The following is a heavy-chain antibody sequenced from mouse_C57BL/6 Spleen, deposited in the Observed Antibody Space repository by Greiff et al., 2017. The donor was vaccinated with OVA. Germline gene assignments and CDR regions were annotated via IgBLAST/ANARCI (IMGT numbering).Heavy chain of an antibody. J-gene: IGHJ1*03. CDR2: INPNNGGT. V-gene: IGHV1-26*01. CDR1: GYTFTDYY. CDR3: ASPLLYGSDWYFDV. D-gene: IGHD1-1*01. Sequence: VQLQQSGPELVKPGASVKISCKASGYTFTDYYMNWVKQSHGKSLEWIGDINPNNGGTSYNQKFKGKATLTVDKSSSTAYMELRSLTSEDSAVYYCASPLLYGSDWYFDVWGTGTTVTVSS.